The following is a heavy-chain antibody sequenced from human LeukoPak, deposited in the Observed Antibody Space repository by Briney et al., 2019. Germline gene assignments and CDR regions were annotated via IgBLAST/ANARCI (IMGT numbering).Heavy chain of an antibody. V-gene: IGHV3-23*01. CDR2: ITGSGDDA. CDR1: GFTFSNYG. J-gene: IGHJ4*02. D-gene: IGHD1-26*01. Sequence: QPGGSLRLSCAASGFTFSNYGMSWLRQAPGKGLEWVSAITGSGDDAYYADSVHGRFTISRDNSKSTLYLQMNSLRVEDTALYYCAKESTGSSPDYWGQGTLVTVSS. CDR3: AKESTGSSPDY.